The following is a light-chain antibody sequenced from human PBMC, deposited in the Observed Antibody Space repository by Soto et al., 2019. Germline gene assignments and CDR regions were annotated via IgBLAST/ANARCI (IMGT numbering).Light chain of an antibody. J-gene: IGLJ2*01. CDR3: QAWDSSTAVV. CDR1: KLGDKY. V-gene: IGLV3-1*01. Sequence: SYELTQPPSVSVSPGQTASITCSGDKLGDKYACWYQQNPGQSPVLVIYKDSKRPSGIPERFSGSNSGNTATLTISGTQAMDEADYYCQAWDSSTAVVFGGGTKLTVL. CDR2: KDS.